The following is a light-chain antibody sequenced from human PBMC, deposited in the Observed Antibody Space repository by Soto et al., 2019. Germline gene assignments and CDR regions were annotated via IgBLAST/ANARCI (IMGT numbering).Light chain of an antibody. Sequence: DIQMTQSPSTLSASVGDRVTITCRASQTLNDWLAWYQHKPGQGPKPLIYATSKLETGVPPRFSGSGSETEFTLTINGLQPDDSATYFFQQYKYYWTFGQGTKVEVK. CDR1: QTLNDW. V-gene: IGKV1-5*03. CDR2: ATS. J-gene: IGKJ1*01. CDR3: QQYKYYWT.